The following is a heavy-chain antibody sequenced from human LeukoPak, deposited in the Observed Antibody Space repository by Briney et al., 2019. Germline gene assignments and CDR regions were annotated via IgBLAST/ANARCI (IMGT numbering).Heavy chain of an antibody. CDR2: IKEDGTVK. J-gene: IGHJ4*02. CDR3: AASITMFDY. Sequence: GGSLRLSCAASGFTFSRYWMSWVRQAPGKGLEWVANIKEDGTVKYYVESVKGRFTISRDNAKNSLYLQMDSLRAEDTAVYYCAASITMFDYWGQGTLVTVSS. D-gene: IGHD3-10*01. V-gene: IGHV3-7*02. CDR1: GFTFSRYW.